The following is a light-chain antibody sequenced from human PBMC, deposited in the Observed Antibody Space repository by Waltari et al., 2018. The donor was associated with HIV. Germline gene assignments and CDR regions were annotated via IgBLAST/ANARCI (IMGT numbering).Light chain of an antibody. CDR3: QHYNTSSPWT. J-gene: IGKJ1*01. Sequence: DIQMTQSPSTLSTSVGDRLTITCRASQSIDTWLAWYQQKSGKAPKLLVYKASSLESGVPSRFSGSGSETEFTLTISSLQPDDIATYYCQHYNTSSPWTFGQGTRVDI. V-gene: IGKV1-5*03. CDR2: KAS. CDR1: QSIDTW.